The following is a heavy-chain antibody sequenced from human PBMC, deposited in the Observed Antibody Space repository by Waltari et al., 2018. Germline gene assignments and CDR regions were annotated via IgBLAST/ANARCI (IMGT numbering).Heavy chain of an antibody. D-gene: IGHD3-16*01. CDR3: ARGSGGSFEDY. J-gene: IGHJ4*02. Sequence: QVQLQESGPGLVKPSETLSLTCTVSGDSTSNYYWSWIRQPAGKGLEWIGGKYPSWTTHYNPSLKSRVILSLDTSKNQFSLNLSSVTAADTAVYFCARGSGGSFEDYWGQGTLVIVSS. CDR2: KYPSWTT. V-gene: IGHV4-4*07. CDR1: GDSTSNYY.